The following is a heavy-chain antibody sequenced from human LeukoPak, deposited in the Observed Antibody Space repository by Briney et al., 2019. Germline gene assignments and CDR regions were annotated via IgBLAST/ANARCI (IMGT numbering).Heavy chain of an antibody. J-gene: IGHJ4*02. CDR1: GYTLTELS. Sequence: GASVKVSCKVSGYTLTELSMHWVRQAPGKGLEWMGGFDPEDGETIYAQKFQGRVTMTEDTSTDTAYMELSSLRSEDTAVYYCAATEWYYDSSGYRYWGQGTLVTVSS. CDR2: FDPEDGET. V-gene: IGHV1-24*01. D-gene: IGHD3-22*01. CDR3: AATEWYYDSSGYRY.